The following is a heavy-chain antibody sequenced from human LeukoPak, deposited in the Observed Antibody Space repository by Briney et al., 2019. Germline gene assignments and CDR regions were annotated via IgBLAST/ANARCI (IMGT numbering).Heavy chain of an antibody. CDR3: AKDMSGGDCPDY. Sequence: GGSLRLSCAASGFTFSSYGMHWVRQAPGKGLEWVALISCDGSDKDYAKSVKGRFTISRDNSKNTLYLQMNSLRAEDTAVYYCAKDMSGGDCPDYWGQGTLVTVSS. CDR2: ISCDGSDK. J-gene: IGHJ4*02. D-gene: IGHD2-21*02. V-gene: IGHV3-30*18. CDR1: GFTFSSYG.